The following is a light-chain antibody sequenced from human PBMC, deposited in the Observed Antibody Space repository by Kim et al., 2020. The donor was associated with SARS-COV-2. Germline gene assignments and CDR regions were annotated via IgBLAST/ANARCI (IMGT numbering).Light chain of an antibody. CDR1: QSISSN. V-gene: IGKV3D-15*01. J-gene: IGKJ1*01. Sequence: VSPGKRATLSCKASQSISSNGAWYQQKPGQAPRLLMFASFTRATGIPARFTGSGAGTEFTLTISNLQSEDFAVYYCQQYNKWPLTFGQGTKVDIK. CDR3: QQYNKWPLT. CDR2: ASF.